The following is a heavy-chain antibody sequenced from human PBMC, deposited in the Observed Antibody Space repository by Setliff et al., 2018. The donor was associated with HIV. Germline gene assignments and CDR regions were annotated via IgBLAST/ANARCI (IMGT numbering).Heavy chain of an antibody. CDR2: MNPNSGNT. V-gene: IGHV1-8*03. CDR1: GYTFTNYD. J-gene: IGHJ4*02. Sequence: GASVKVSCKAFGYTFTNYDINWVRQASGQGLEWVGWMNPNSGNTGYAQKFQGRVTFTRNTSKGTAYMELSSLRPDDTALYFCARVRERVTIFGVVRDFDSWGQGTLVTVSS. D-gene: IGHD3-3*01. CDR3: ARVRERVTIFGVVRDFDS.